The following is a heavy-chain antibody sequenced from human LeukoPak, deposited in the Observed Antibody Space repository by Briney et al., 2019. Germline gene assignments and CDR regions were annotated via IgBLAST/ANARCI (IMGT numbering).Heavy chain of an antibody. J-gene: IGHJ4*02. Sequence: ASVKVSCKASGYSFTGYFMQWVRQAPGQGLEWMGWINPNSGDTNYAQKFQGRVTMTRDTSISTAYMELSRLRSEDTAVYYCARGIRITIFGVVIPGGDYWGQGTLVTVSS. V-gene: IGHV1-2*02. D-gene: IGHD3-3*01. CDR1: GYSFTGYF. CDR2: INPNSGDT. CDR3: ARGIRITIFGVVIPGGDY.